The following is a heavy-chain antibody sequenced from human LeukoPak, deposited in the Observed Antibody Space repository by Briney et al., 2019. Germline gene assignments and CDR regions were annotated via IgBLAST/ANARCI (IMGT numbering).Heavy chain of an antibody. CDR1: GYTFTSYY. V-gene: IGHV1-46*01. D-gene: IGHD2-15*01. CDR3: ARAPTRGYCSGGSCYNFDY. Sequence: ASVKVSCKASGYTFTSYYMHWVRQAPGQGLEWMGIINPSDGSTSYAQKFQGRVTMTKDMSTSTVYMELSSLRSEDTAVYYCARAPTRGYCSGGSCYNFDYWGQGTLVTVSS. J-gene: IGHJ4*02. CDR2: INPSDGST.